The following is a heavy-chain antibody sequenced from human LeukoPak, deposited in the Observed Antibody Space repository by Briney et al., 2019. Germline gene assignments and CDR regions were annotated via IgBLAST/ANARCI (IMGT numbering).Heavy chain of an antibody. V-gene: IGHV4-61*02. D-gene: IGHD3-3*01. CDR3: ARDSDFWSGYLGSYYFDY. Sequence: ASETLSLTCTVSGGSISSGSYYWSWIRQPAGKGLEWIGRIYTSGSTNYNLSLKSRVTISVDTSKNQFSLKLSSVTAADTAVYYCARDSDFWSGYLGSYYFDYWGQGTLVTVSS. CDR1: GGSISSGSYY. CDR2: IYTSGST. J-gene: IGHJ4*02.